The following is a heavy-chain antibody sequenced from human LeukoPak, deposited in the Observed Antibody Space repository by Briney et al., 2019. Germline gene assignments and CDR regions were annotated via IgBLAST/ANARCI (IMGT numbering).Heavy chain of an antibody. CDR1: GFTFTDYW. V-gene: IGHV3-7*01. CDR3: ARVGTWELQRVFDY. Sequence: GGSLRLSCAASGFTFTDYWMTWVRQVPGKGLEWVANIHKAGTKSYYVDSVKGRFAISRDNAKNSLYLQLSSLRVDDTAVYYCARVGTWELQRVFDYWGQGTLVTVSS. J-gene: IGHJ4*02. D-gene: IGHD1-26*01. CDR2: IHKAGTKS.